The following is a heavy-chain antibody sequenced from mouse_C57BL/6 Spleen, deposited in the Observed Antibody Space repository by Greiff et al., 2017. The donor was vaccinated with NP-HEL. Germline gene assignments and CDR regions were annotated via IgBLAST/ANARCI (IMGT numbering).Heavy chain of an antibody. Sequence: VQLQQSGPGLVKPSQSLSLTCSVTGYSITSGYYWNWIRQFPGNKLEWMGYISYDGSNNYNPSLKNRISITRDTSKNQFFLKLNSVTTEDTATYYGARDKQTAQATWFAYWGQGTLVTVSA. J-gene: IGHJ3*01. CDR1: GYSITSGYY. D-gene: IGHD3-2*02. CDR3: ARDKQTAQATWFAY. V-gene: IGHV3-6*01. CDR2: ISYDGSN.